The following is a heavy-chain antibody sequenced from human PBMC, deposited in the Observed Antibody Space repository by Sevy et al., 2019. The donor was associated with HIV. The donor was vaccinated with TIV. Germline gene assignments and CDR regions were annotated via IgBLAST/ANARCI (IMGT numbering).Heavy chain of an antibody. D-gene: IGHD6-19*01. J-gene: IGHJ4*02. V-gene: IGHV4-4*02. CDR3: ARGALGTGSGWFDY. Sequence: SETLSLTCAVSGGSITNMNWWIWVRRPPGKGLEWIGEIYHGGSTNYNPSLKSRVTISTDESKNQFSLRLNSVTAADTAVYYCARGALGTGSGWFDYWGQGTLVTVSS. CDR2: IYHGGST. CDR1: GGSITNMNW.